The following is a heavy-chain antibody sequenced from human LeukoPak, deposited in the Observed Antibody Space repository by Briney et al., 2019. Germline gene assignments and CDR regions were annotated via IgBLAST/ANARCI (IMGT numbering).Heavy chain of an antibody. D-gene: IGHD1-26*01. J-gene: IGHJ4*02. Sequence: GGSLRLSCAASGFTFSSYAMTWVRQPPGKGLEWVSAISDSGGSTYYADSVKGRFTISRDNSKNTPYLQMNSLRAEDTAVYYCAKIGYKDLVGTIHFDYWGQGTLVTVPS. CDR3: AKIGYKDLVGTIHFDY. CDR2: ISDSGGST. V-gene: IGHV3-23*01. CDR1: GFTFSSYA.